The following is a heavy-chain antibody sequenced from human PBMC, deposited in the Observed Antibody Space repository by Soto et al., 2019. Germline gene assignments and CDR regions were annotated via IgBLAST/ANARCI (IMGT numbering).Heavy chain of an antibody. J-gene: IGHJ4*02. CDR1: GGTFSSYA. Sequence: QVQLVQSGAEVRQPASSVKVSCKTSGGTFSSYAISWVRQAPGQGLEWMGGIVPIVDTSTYAQKFQGRVRITADESTGTVYMELSSLKSDDTAVYYCVRVVAIPGYPDNWGQGTLVTVSS. D-gene: IGHD5-12*01. V-gene: IGHV1-69*12. CDR3: VRVVAIPGYPDN. CDR2: IVPIVDTS.